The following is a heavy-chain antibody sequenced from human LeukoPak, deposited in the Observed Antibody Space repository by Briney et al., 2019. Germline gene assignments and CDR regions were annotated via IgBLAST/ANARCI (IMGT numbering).Heavy chain of an antibody. J-gene: IGHJ4*02. Sequence: PGGSLRLSCAASGFTFSSYAMNWVRQAPGKGQEWVSAISGSGGNTYYADSVKGRFTISRDNSKNTLYLQMNSLRADDTAVYYCAKSSGYDTPFNWGQGTLVTVSS. CDR3: AKSSGYDTPFN. D-gene: IGHD5-12*01. CDR2: ISGSGGNT. CDR1: GFTFSSYA. V-gene: IGHV3-23*01.